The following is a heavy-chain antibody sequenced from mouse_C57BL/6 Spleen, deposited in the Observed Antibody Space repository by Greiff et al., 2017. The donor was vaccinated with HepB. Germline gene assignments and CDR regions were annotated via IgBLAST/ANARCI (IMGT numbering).Heavy chain of an antibody. V-gene: IGHV2-2*01. J-gene: IGHJ4*01. CDR3: ARSPLYDYYAMDY. D-gene: IGHD2-3*01. CDR2: IWSGGST. CDR1: GFSLTSYG. Sequence: VKLVESGPGLVQPSQSLSITCTVSGFSLTSYGVHWVRQSPGKGLEWLGVIWSGGSTDYNAAFISRLSISKDNSKSQVFFKMNSLQADDTAIYYCARSPLYDYYAMDYWGQGTSVTVSS.